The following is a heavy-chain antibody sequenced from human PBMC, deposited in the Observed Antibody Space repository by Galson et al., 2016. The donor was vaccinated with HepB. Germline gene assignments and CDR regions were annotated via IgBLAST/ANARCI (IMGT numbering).Heavy chain of an antibody. Sequence: CAISGDSVSSNGAAWTWIRQSPLRGLEWLGRTYYRSKWYNDYAVSVKSRITIHPDTSKNQFSLQLNSVTPEDTAVYYCARVRCSTFRCQNWFDPWGQGTLVTVPS. CDR3: ARVRCSTFRCQNWFDP. CDR1: GDSVSSNGAA. V-gene: IGHV6-1*01. CDR2: TYYRSKWYN. J-gene: IGHJ5*02. D-gene: IGHD2/OR15-2a*01.